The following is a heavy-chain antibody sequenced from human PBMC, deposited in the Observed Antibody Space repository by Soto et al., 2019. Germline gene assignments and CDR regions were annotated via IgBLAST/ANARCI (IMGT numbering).Heavy chain of an antibody. CDR3: AIPPAGIAAAGYYYGMDV. D-gene: IGHD6-13*01. V-gene: IGHV1-69*13. CDR1: GGTFSRYA. CDR2: IIPIFGTA. Sequence: SVKVSCKASGGTFSRYAISWVRQAPGQGLEWMGGIIPIFGTANYAQKFQGRVTITADESTSTAYMELSSLRSEDTAVYYCAIPPAGIAAAGYYYGMDVWGQGTTVTVSS. J-gene: IGHJ6*02.